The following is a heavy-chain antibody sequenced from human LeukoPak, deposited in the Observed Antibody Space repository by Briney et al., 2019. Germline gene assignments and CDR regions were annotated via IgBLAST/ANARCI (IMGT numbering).Heavy chain of an antibody. Sequence: GGSLRLSCAASGFTFSSYAMHWVRQAPGKGLEWVAVISYDGSNKYYADSVKGRFTISRDNSKNTLYLQMNSLRAEDTAVYYCARDNCYDSSGYYLPDYWGQGTLVTVSS. CDR3: ARDNCYDSSGYYLPDY. CDR1: GFTFSSYA. CDR2: ISYDGSNK. D-gene: IGHD3-22*01. J-gene: IGHJ4*02. V-gene: IGHV3-30-3*01.